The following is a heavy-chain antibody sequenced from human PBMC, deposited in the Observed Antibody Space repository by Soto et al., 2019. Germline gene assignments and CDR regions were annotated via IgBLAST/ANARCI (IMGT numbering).Heavy chain of an antibody. J-gene: IGHJ4*02. CDR1: GFTFSSYA. D-gene: IGHD2-2*01. CDR2: ISGSGGST. V-gene: IGHV3-23*01. Sequence: GGSLRLSCAASGFTFSSYAMSWVRQAPGKGLEWVSAISGSGGSTYYADSVKGRFTISRDNSKNTLYLQMNSLRAEDTAVYYCAKQRLKRPAAYYDYWGQGTLVTVSS. CDR3: AKQRLKRPAAYYDY.